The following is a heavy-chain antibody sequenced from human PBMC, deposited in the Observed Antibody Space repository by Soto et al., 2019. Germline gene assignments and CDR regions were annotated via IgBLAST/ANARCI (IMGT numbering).Heavy chain of an antibody. Sequence: EVQLLESGGGLVHPGGSLRLSCAVSGFTFSSYAMSWVRQAPGKGLEWVSAISAGGGSTFYADSVKGRFTISRDTSKSTLYLQMNSLRAEDTAVYYCAKISAYYYDSSDYPMDSWGQGTLVTVSS. CDR3: AKISAYYYDSSDYPMDS. J-gene: IGHJ4*02. CDR1: GFTFSSYA. V-gene: IGHV3-23*01. CDR2: ISAGGGST. D-gene: IGHD3-22*01.